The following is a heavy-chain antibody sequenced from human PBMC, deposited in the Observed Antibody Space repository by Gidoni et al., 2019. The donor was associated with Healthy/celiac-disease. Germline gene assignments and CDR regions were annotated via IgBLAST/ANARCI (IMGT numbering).Heavy chain of an antibody. CDR2: INHSGST. CDR3: ARGRGLRPFDY. Sequence: QVQLQQWGAGLLKPSETLSLTCAVYGGSFSGYYWSWIRQPPGKGLEWIGEINHSGSTNYNLSLKSRVTISVDTSKNQFSLKLSSVTAADTAVYYCARGRGLRPFDYWGQGTLVTVSS. J-gene: IGHJ4*02. CDR1: GGSFSGYY. V-gene: IGHV4-34*01. D-gene: IGHD5-12*01.